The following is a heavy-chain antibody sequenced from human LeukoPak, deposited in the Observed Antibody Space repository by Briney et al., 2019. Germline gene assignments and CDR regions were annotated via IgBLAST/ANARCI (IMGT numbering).Heavy chain of an antibody. J-gene: IGHJ6*02. CDR1: GYTFTSYY. Sequence: ASVKVSCKASGYTFTSYYMHWVRQATGQGLEWMGWMNPNSGNTGYAQKFQGRVTMTRNTSISTAYMELSSLRSEDTAVYYCARGRKSYYYYGMDVWGQGTTVTVSS. CDR2: MNPNSGNT. CDR3: ARGRKSYYYYGMDV. V-gene: IGHV1-8*02.